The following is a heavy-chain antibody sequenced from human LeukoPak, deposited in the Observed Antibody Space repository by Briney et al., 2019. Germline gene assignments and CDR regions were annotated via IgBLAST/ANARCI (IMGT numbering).Heavy chain of an antibody. V-gene: IGHV4-30-4*01. CDR2: IYYGGST. D-gene: IGHD3-10*01. CDR3: ARAKYYYDSGSYYDGQYYFDY. Sequence: PSQTLSLTCTVSGGSISSGDYFWSWIRQPPGKGLEWIGYIYYGGSTYYNPSLKSRVSISADTSKNQFSLKLSSVTAADTAVFYCARAKYYYDSGSYYDGQYYFDYWGQGTLVTVSS. CDR1: GGSISSGDYF. J-gene: IGHJ4*02.